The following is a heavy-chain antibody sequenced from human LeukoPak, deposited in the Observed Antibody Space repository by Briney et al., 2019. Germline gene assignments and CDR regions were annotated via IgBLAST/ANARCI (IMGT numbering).Heavy chain of an antibody. J-gene: IGHJ4*02. CDR2: INIGVSDT. D-gene: IGHD4-17*01. V-gene: IGHV3-74*01. CDR1: GFTFSSYW. Sequence: GGSLRLSCAASGFTFSSYWMHWVRQAPGKGLMWVSRINIGVSDTLYADSVKGRFTISRDNAKNTLYLQMNSLRAEDTAVYYCARGMATVTGPFGSWGQGTLVTVSS. CDR3: ARGMATVTGPFGS.